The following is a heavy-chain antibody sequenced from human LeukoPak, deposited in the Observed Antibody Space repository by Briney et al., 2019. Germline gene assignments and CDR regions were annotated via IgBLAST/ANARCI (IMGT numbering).Heavy chain of an antibody. Sequence: PSETLSLTCSVSGGSISGYYWSWIRQPPGKGLEWIGEINHSGSTNYNPSLKSRVTISVDTSKNQFSLKLSSVTAADTAVYYCARGLGYCSSTSCYVRAVATTSYYFDYWGQGTLVTVSS. CDR1: GGSISGYY. V-gene: IGHV4-34*01. CDR2: INHSGST. J-gene: IGHJ4*02. D-gene: IGHD2-2*01. CDR3: ARGLGYCSSTSCYVRAVATTSYYFDY.